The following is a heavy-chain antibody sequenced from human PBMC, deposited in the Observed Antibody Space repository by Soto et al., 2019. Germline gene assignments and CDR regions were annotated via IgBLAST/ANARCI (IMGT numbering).Heavy chain of an antibody. J-gene: IGHJ3*02. CDR3: AKYYYDSRGYYPPGAFDI. V-gene: IGHV3-48*01. CDR1: ECAYIGDT. Sequence: GSVRHNGAASECAYIGDTMNWIHRAPWKGLEWVSYISSSSSTIYYADSVKGRFTISRDNAKNSLYLQMNSLRAEDTAVYYCAKYYYDSRGYYPPGAFDIRGQGTMVTLS. D-gene: IGHD3-22*01. CDR2: ISSSSSTI.